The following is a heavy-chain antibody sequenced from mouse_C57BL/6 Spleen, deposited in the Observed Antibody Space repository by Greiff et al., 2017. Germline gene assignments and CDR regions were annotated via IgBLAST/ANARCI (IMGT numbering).Heavy chain of an antibody. Sequence: EVKLQESGGGLVKPGGSLKLSCAASGFTFSSYAMSWVRQTPEKRLEWVATISDVGSYTYYPDNVKGRFTISRANAKNNLYLQMSHLKSEDTAMYYCARGGTYYSNCFDYWGQGTTLTVSS. J-gene: IGHJ2*01. V-gene: IGHV5-4*03. CDR1: GFTFSSYA. CDR2: ISDVGSYT. D-gene: IGHD2-5*01. CDR3: ARGGTYYSNCFDY.